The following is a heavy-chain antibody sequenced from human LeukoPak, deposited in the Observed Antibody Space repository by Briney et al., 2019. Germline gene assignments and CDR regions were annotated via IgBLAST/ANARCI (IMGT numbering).Heavy chain of an antibody. Sequence: SETLSLTCTVSGGSISSSSYYWGWIRQPPGTGLEWLGSIYYSGSTNYNPSLKSRVTISVGTSKNQFSLKLSSVTAADTAVYYCARSRLDFWSGYYASYFDYWGQGTLVTVSS. D-gene: IGHD3-3*01. CDR1: GGSISSSSYY. J-gene: IGHJ4*02. CDR2: IYYSGST. CDR3: ARSRLDFWSGYYASYFDY. V-gene: IGHV4-39*07.